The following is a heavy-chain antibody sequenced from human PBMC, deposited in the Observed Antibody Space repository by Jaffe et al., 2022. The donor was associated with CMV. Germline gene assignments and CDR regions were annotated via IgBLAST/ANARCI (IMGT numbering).Heavy chain of an antibody. J-gene: IGHJ6*02. CDR2: IYYSGST. CDR3: ATQSVVPAAIPPGEYYGMDV. V-gene: IGHV4-59*01. Sequence: QVQLQESGPGLVKPSETLSLTCTVSGGSISSYYWSWIRQPPGKGLEWIGYIYYSGSTNYNPSLKSRVTISVDTSKNQFSLKLSSVTAADTAVYYCATQSVVPAAIPPGEYYGMDVWGQGTTVTVSS. D-gene: IGHD2-2*01. CDR1: GGSISSYY.